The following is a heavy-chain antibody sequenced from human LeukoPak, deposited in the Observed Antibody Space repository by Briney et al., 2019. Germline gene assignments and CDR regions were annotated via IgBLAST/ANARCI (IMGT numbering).Heavy chain of an antibody. CDR2: IGYDGSKK. CDR3: AKSKGEYFDILTGYYDYYYMDV. V-gene: IGHV3-30*02. CDR1: GFAFSDYG. D-gene: IGHD3-9*01. Sequence: GGSLRLSCAASGFAFSDYGMHWVRQAPGKGLEWVAFIGYDGSKKYYADSVKGRFTISRDNSKNTLYLQMNSLRADDTSVYSCAKSKGEYFDILTGYYDYYYMDVWGKGTTVTVSS. J-gene: IGHJ6*03.